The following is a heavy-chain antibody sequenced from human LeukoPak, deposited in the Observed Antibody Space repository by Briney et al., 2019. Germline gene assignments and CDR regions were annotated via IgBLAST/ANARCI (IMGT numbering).Heavy chain of an antibody. J-gene: IGHJ4*03. CDR1: GGSFSGYY. Sequence: SETLSLTCAVYGGSFSGYYWSWVRQPPGKGLEWIGEIHHSGSTNYNPSFKSRVTISVDTSKSQCSLKLSSVPAADTAVYYCARGGVATIEAWGPGKLVTVSS. V-gene: IGHV4-34*01. D-gene: IGHD5-12*01. CDR2: IHHSGST. CDR3: ARGGVATIEA.